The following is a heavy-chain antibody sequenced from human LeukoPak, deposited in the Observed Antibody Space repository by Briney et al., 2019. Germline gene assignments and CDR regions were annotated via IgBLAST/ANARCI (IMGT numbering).Heavy chain of an antibody. CDR1: GGSFSAYY. CDR3: ARGYGDYINWYFDL. V-gene: IGHV4-34*01. D-gene: IGHD4-17*01. Sequence: SETLSLTCAVYGGSFSAYYWSWIRQPPGKGLKWIGEINHSGSTNYNPSLKSRVTISVDTSKNQFSLKLSSVTAADTAVYYCARGYGDYINWYFDLWGRGTLVTVSS. J-gene: IGHJ2*01. CDR2: INHSGST.